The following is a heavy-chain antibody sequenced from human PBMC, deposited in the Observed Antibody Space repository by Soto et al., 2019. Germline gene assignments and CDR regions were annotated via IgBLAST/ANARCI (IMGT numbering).Heavy chain of an antibody. CDR2: INHSGST. CDR1: GGSFSGYY. V-gene: IGHV4-34*01. D-gene: IGHD6-13*01. Sequence: DTLSLTCAVYGGSFSGYYWSWIRQPPGKGLEWIGEINHSGSTNYNPSLKSRVTISVDTSKNQFSLKLSSVTAADTAVYYCASGLAAVDYWGQGTLVTVSS. CDR3: ASGLAAVDY. J-gene: IGHJ4*02.